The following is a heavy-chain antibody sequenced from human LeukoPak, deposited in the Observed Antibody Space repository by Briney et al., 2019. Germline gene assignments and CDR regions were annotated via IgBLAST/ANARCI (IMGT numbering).Heavy chain of an antibody. D-gene: IGHD2-15*01. CDR2: ISYDGSNK. Sequence: GGSLRLSCAVSGFTFSRHCMHWVRQPPGKGLEWVAVISYDGSNKHYADSVKGRFTISRDNSKNTLYLQMNSLRAEDTAVYYCAKDPIGWNYFDYWGQGTLVTVSS. CDR3: AKDPIGWNYFDY. V-gene: IGHV3-30*18. CDR1: GFTFSRHC. J-gene: IGHJ4*02.